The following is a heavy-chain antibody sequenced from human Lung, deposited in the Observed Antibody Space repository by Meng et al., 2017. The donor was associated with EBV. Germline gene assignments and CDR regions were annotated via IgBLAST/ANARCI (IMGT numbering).Heavy chain of an antibody. CDR2: IYYSGST. J-gene: IGHJ4*02. CDR3: ARGPTTYFDY. Sequence: QSQLQEWGPGLVTPPPTLSPTCTVSGGSISSGDYYWRWIRQPPGKGLEWIGYIYYSGSTYYNPSLKSRVTISVDTSKNQFSLKLSSVTAADTAVYYCARGPTTYFDYWGQGTLVTVSS. D-gene: IGHD4-17*01. CDR1: GGSISSGDYY. V-gene: IGHV4-30-4*01.